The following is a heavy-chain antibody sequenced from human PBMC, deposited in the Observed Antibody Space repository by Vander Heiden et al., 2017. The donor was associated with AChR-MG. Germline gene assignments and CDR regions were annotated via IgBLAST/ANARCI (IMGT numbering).Heavy chain of an antibody. CDR2: ISWNSGSI. CDR1: GFTFELSA. CDR3: AKARFGYSSGFDP. D-gene: IGHD6-19*01. V-gene: IGHV3-9*01. Sequence: EVQLVESGGELVQPGRSLRLSCAASGFTFELSAMHWVRQAPGKGLEWVSGISWNSGSIGYADSVKGRFTISRDNSKNSLYLQMNSLRAEDTAFYYCAKARFGYSSGFDPWGQGTLVTVSS. J-gene: IGHJ5*02.